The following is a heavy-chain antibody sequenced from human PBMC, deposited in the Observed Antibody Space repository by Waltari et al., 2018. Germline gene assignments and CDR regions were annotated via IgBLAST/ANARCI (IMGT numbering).Heavy chain of an antibody. J-gene: IGHJ6*02. CDR3: ARGYGVEGDKRRYFYYGMDV. V-gene: IGHV4-34*01. CDR2: INHNGAT. Sequence: QAQLKQWGAGLSKPSETLSLTCAVFGDSFTDSYWSWIRQSPGKGLEWIGEINHNGATNYNPSLKSRVTISVDTSKKQFSLRVKSVTVADTSVYYCARGYGVEGDKRRYFYYGMDVWGQGTTVTVSS. CDR1: GDSFTDSY. D-gene: IGHD2-21*01.